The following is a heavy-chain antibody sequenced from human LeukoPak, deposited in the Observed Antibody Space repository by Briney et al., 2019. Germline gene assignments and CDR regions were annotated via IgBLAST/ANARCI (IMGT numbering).Heavy chain of an antibody. Sequence: SETLSLTCTVSGGSISSYYWSWIRQPPGKGLEWIGYIYTSGSTNYNPSLKSRVTISVDTSKNQFSLKLSSVTAADTAVYYCARLSGSYYSVENNWLDPWGQGTLVTVSS. D-gene: IGHD1-26*01. J-gene: IGHJ5*02. V-gene: IGHV4-4*09. CDR2: IYTSGST. CDR3: ARLSGSYYSVENNWLDP. CDR1: GGSISSYY.